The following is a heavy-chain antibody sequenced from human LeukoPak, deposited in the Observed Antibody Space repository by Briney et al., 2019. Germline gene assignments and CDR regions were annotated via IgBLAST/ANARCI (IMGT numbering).Heavy chain of an antibody. Sequence: GGSLRLSCAASGFTFSSYWMHWVRQAPGKGLVWVSRINSDGSSTVCADSVKGRFTISRDNAKSTLYLQMNSLRAEDTAVYYCARDHRAYDSSGYYYYWGQGTLVTVSS. CDR2: INSDGSST. V-gene: IGHV3-74*03. CDR3: ARDHRAYDSSGYYYY. CDR1: GFTFSSYW. D-gene: IGHD3-22*01. J-gene: IGHJ4*02.